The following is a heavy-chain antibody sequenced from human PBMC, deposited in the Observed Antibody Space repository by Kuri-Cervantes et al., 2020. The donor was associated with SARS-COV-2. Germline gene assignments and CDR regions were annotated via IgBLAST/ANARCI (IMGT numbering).Heavy chain of an antibody. CDR3: ARSRRQQGIDY. Sequence: ASVKVSCKASGYSFISYVMNWVRQAPGQGLEWMGWINTYTGNPTYAQGFTGRFVFSLDTSVSTAYLQISRLKAGDTAVYYCARSRRQQGIDYWGQGTLVTVSS. CDR2: INTYTGNP. D-gene: IGHD6-13*01. CDR1: GYSFISYV. V-gene: IGHV7-4-1*02. J-gene: IGHJ4*02.